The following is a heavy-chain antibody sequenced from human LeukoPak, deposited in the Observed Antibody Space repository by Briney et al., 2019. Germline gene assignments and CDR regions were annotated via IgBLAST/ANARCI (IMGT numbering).Heavy chain of an antibody. D-gene: IGHD3-22*01. CDR2: IYYSGST. J-gene: IGHJ4*02. CDR1: GGSISSSSYY. Sequence: PSETLSLTCTVSGGSISSSSYYWGWIRQPPGKGLEWIGSIYYSGSTYYNPSLWRRVTISVDTSKNQFSLRLNSVTAADTAVYFCARDRSYYSDSGTAYWGQGILVTVSS. V-gene: IGHV4-39*02. CDR3: ARDRSYYSDSGTAY.